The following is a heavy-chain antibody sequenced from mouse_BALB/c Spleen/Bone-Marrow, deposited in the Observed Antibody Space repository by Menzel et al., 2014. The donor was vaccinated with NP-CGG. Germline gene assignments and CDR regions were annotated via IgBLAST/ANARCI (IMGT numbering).Heavy chain of an antibody. CDR2: INPYNGGT. D-gene: IGHD2-4*01. CDR1: GYSFTGYT. CDR3: ARRGYYDYAWFAY. Sequence: EVQLQQSGPALVKPGASMKISCKASGYSFTGYTMNWVKQSHGKNLEWIGLINPYNGGTTYNQKFKGKATLTVDKSSSTAYMELPSLTSEDSAVYYCARRGYYDYAWFAYWGQGTLVTVSA. V-gene: IGHV1-18*01. J-gene: IGHJ3*01.